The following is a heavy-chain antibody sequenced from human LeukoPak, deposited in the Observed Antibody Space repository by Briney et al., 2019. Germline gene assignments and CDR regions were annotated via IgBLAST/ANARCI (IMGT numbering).Heavy chain of an antibody. CDR2: IHYSGST. D-gene: IGHD6-19*01. Sequence: SETLSLTCTVSGGSISSYYWSWIRQPPGKGLEWIGYIHYSGSTNYNPSLKSRVTISVDTSENQFSLKLTSVTAADTAVYYCARDSSSGWSNWFDPWGQGTLVTVSS. CDR3: ARDSSSGWSNWFDP. CDR1: GGSISSYY. J-gene: IGHJ5*02. V-gene: IGHV4-59*12.